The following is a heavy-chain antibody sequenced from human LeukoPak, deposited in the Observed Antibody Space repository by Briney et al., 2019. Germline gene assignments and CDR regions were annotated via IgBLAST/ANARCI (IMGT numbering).Heavy chain of an antibody. Sequence: GGSLRLSCAASGFTFSSYGMNWVRQAPGKGLEWVSFTSLSSDPIYYADSVKGRFAVSRDDAKNSLFLQMSSLRDEDTAVYYCARVPNSGGYYPSDYWGQGTLVTVSS. D-gene: IGHD3-22*01. J-gene: IGHJ4*02. CDR3: ARVPNSGGYYPSDY. CDR1: GFTFSSYG. CDR2: TSLSSDPI. V-gene: IGHV3-48*02.